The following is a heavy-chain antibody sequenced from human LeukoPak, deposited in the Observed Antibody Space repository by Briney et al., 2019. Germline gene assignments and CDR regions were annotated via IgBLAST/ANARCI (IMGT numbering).Heavy chain of an antibody. CDR2: VYISGTT. D-gene: IGHD3-22*01. J-gene: IGHJ4*02. CDR1: GVSISSYY. Sequence: PSETLSLTCTVAGVSISSYYWGWIRHPAGKGLEWIGRVYISGTTIYNPSLKSRITLSLDTSKNQLSLKLSSVTAADTAVYYCARDEAGSGYIDYWGQGTLVTVSS. CDR3: ARDEAGSGYIDY. V-gene: IGHV4-4*07.